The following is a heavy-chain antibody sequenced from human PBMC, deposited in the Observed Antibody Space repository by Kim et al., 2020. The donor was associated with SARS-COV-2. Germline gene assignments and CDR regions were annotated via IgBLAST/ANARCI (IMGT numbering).Heavy chain of an antibody. J-gene: IGHJ4*02. D-gene: IGHD6-19*01. CDR3: ARDITVSGLDY. CDR2: IWYDGSNK. CDR1: GFTFSTYG. Sequence: GGSLRLSCAASGFTFSTYGMHWVRQAPGKGLEWVALIWYDGSNKYYADSVKGRFTISRDNSKNTLYLQMNSLRAEDTAVYYCARDITVSGLDYWCQGTLV. V-gene: IGHV3-33*01.